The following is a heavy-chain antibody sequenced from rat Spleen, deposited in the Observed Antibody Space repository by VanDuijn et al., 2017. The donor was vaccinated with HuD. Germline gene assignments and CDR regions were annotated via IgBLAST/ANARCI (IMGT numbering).Heavy chain of an antibody. D-gene: IGHD1-6*01. Sequence: EVQLVESGGGLVQPGRSLKLSCVASGFTFNKYWMTWIRQAPGKGLEWVASITNIGGSTYYPDSVKGRFTISRDNAKSTLDLQMNSLRSEDTATYYCTTGDYGYTRLFAYWGQGTLVTVSS. CDR2: ITNIGGST. J-gene: IGHJ3*01. V-gene: IGHV5-31*01. CDR1: GFTFNKYW. CDR3: TTGDYGYTRLFAY.